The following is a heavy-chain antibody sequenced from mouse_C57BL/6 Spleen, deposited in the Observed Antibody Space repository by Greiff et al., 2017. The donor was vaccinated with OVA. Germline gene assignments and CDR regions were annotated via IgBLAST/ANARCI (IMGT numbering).Heavy chain of an antibody. Sequence: VQLQQSGTVLARPGASVKMSCKTSGYTFTSYWMHWVKQRPGQGLEWIGAIYPGNSDTSYNQKFKGKAKLTAVTSASTAYMELSSLTNEDSAVYYCTRVYYGSGYAMDYWGQGTSVTVSS. V-gene: IGHV1-5*01. CDR2: IYPGNSDT. J-gene: IGHJ4*01. CDR1: GYTFTSYW. CDR3: TRVYYGSGYAMDY. D-gene: IGHD1-1*01.